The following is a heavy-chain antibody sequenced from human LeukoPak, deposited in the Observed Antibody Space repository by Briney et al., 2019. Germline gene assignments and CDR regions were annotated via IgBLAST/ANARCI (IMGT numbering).Heavy chain of an antibody. CDR3: ARGGKKWFGRHGY. V-gene: IGHV3-48*04. Sequence: GGSLRLSCAASGFTFSTYSMNWVRQAPGKGLEWVSYISSSGSTIYYADSVKGRFTISRDNAKNSLYLQMNSLRAEDTAVYYCARGGKKWFGRHGYWGQGTLVTVSS. J-gene: IGHJ4*02. D-gene: IGHD3-10*01. CDR2: ISSSGSTI. CDR1: GFTFSTYS.